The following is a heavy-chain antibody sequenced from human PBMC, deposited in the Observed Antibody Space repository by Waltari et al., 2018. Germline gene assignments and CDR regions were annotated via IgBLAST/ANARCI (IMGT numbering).Heavy chain of an antibody. J-gene: IGHJ4*02. Sequence: QVQLVQSGAEVKKPGSSVKVSCKASGGTFSSYAISWVRQAPGQGLEWMGGMIPIFGTANYDQKFQGRVTITADESTSTAYMELSSLRSEDTAVYYCARFDSSEPRSLHFDYWGQGTLVTVSS. CDR1: GGTFSSYA. CDR3: ARFDSSEPRSLHFDY. D-gene: IGHD3-22*01. CDR2: MIPIFGTA. V-gene: IGHV1-69*01.